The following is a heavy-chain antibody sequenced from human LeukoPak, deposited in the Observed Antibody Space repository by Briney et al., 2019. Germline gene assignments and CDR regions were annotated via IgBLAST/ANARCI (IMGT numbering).Heavy chain of an antibody. CDR1: GFTFSSYG. D-gene: IGHD6-19*01. CDR2: ISSSGGST. J-gene: IGHJ6*03. V-gene: IGHV3-23*01. Sequence: GGTLRLSCAASGFTFSSYGMSWVRQAPGKGLEWVSAISSSGGSTYYADSVKGRFTISRDNSKNTLYLQMNSLRAEDTALYYCAREGLEQWLVLSYYYMDVWGKGTTVTVSS. CDR3: AREGLEQWLVLSYYYMDV.